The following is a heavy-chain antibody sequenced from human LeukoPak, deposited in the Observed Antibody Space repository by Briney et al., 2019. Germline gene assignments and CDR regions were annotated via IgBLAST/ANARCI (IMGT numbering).Heavy chain of an antibody. J-gene: IGHJ4*02. V-gene: IGHV3-23*01. Sequence: PGGSLRLSCAASGFTFSTYVMNWFRQAPGKGLEWVSTISVGAEYIFYADSVKGRFTISRDDSNNALCLQMHSLRAEGTALYYCASGPPFLKYFEYWGQGTLVTVSS. CDR3: ASGPPFLKYFEY. D-gene: IGHD3-3*01. CDR1: GFTFSTYV. CDR2: ISVGAEYI.